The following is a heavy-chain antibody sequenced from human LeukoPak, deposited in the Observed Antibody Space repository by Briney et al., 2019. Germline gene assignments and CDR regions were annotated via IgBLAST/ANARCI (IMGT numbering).Heavy chain of an antibody. CDR3: ARDMWGTFDY. J-gene: IGHJ4*02. Sequence: HPGGSLRLPCAASGFTFSVFWMHWVRQAPGTGPVWVSRISPDGSTTSYADSVKGRFTISRDNAKNTLYLQISSLRAEDTAVYYCARDMWGTFDYWGQGTLVTVSS. V-gene: IGHV3-74*01. CDR1: GFTFSVFW. CDR2: ISPDGSTT. D-gene: IGHD7-27*01.